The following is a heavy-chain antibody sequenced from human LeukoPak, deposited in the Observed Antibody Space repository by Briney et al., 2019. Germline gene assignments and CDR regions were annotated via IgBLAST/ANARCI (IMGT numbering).Heavy chain of an antibody. J-gene: IGHJ6*03. V-gene: IGHV1-69*13. Sequence: ASVKVSCKASGGTFSSYAISWVRQAPGQGLEWMGGIIPIFGTANYAQKFQGRVTITADESTSTAYMELSSLRSEDTAVYYCASGSSGYGYYYYMDVWGKGTTVTVSS. CDR1: GGTFSSYA. CDR3: ASGSSGYGYYYYMDV. D-gene: IGHD3-22*01. CDR2: IIPIFGTA.